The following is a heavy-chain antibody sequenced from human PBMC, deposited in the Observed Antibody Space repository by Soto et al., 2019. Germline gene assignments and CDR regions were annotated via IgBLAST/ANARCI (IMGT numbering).Heavy chain of an antibody. CDR1: GFPFSNFA. Sequence: EVQLLESGGGLGRPGGSLRLSCTTSGFPFSNFAMSWVRQAPGKGLEWVSTIGGRADNTYYVDPVKGRFTISRDMSNSTLFLQLNSLGGDDTAVYYCAMGFEFGELSYWGQGTPVSVSS. CDR2: IGGRADNT. J-gene: IGHJ4*02. CDR3: AMGFEFGELSY. V-gene: IGHV3-23*01. D-gene: IGHD3-10*01.